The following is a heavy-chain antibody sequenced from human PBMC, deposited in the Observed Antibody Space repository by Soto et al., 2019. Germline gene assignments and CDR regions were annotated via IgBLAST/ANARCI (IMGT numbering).Heavy chain of an antibody. CDR3: ARESENLTSSFDY. CDR1: GFPFNNFA. V-gene: IGHV3-21*01. J-gene: IGHJ4*02. CDR2: ISGSGDAT. Sequence: GGSLRLSCAATGFPFNNFAMNWVRQGPGKGLEWVSGISGSGDATRYADSVKGRVTVSSDNAKNSVYLEMNSLSAEDTAVYYCARESENLTSSFDYWGQGTLVTVSS.